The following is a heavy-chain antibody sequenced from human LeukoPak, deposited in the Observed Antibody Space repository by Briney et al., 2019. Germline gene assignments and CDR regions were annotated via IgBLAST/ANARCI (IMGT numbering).Heavy chain of an antibody. V-gene: IGHV5-51*01. D-gene: IGHD3-22*01. J-gene: IGHJ4*02. CDR3: GRVRSGDYYDSSGYFEQ. CDR1: GYSFTSYW. CDR2: IYPGDSDT. Sequence: HGESLKISCKGSGYSFTSYWIGWVRQMPGKGLEWMGIIYPGDSDTRYSPSFQGQVTISADKSISTAYLQWSSLKASDTAMYYCGRVRSGDYYDSSGYFEQWGPGTLVTVSS.